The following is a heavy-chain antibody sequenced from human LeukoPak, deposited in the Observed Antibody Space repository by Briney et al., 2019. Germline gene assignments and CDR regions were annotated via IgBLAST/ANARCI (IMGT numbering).Heavy chain of an antibody. CDR3: ARSGRGGAFDI. D-gene: IGHD1-26*01. Sequence: GGSLRLSCAASGFTFSSYWMHWVRQGPGKGLVWVSRIYSDGSRTNNADSVKGRFTISGDNAKNTLYLQMNSLRAEDTAVYYCARSGRGGAFDIWGQGTMVTVSS. J-gene: IGHJ3*02. CDR1: GFTFSSYW. CDR2: IYSDGSRT. V-gene: IGHV3-74*01.